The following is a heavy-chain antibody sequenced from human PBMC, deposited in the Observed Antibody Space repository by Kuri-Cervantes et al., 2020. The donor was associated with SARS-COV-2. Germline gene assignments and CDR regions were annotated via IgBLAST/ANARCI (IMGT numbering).Heavy chain of an antibody. Sequence: SETLSLTCTVSGGSISSYYWSWIRQPPGKGLEWIGYIYYSGSTNNNPSLKSRVTISVDTSKNHFSLKLSSVTAADTAVYYCARVAVAGSTFFDYWGQGTLVTVSS. CDR3: ARVAVAGSTFFDY. D-gene: IGHD6-19*01. CDR1: GGSISSYY. CDR2: IYYSGST. V-gene: IGHV4-59*08. J-gene: IGHJ4*02.